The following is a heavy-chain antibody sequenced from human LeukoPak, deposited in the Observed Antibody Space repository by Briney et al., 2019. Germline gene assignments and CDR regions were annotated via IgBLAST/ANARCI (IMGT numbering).Heavy chain of an antibody. J-gene: IGHJ4*02. CDR1: GFTLSSYE. CDR2: ISSGGSAI. V-gene: IGHV3-48*03. CDR3: ARERGKDFDY. Sequence: PGGSLRFSCAASGFTLSSYEMNWVRQAPGKGLEWVSYISSGGSAIKYADSVKGRFTISRDNAKNSLYLQMNSLRAEDTAVYYCARERGKDFDYWGQGTLVTVAS.